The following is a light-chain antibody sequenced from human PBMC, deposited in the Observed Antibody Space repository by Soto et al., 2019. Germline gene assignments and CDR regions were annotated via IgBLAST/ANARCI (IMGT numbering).Light chain of an antibody. CDR2: DVS. J-gene: IGLJ1*01. CDR3: SSYTSATTYV. CDR1: RSDVGAYNY. V-gene: IGLV2-14*01. Sequence: SLLTQPASLSGSPWQSITISCTGNRSDVGAYNYDSWYQQYPGEAPKVIIYDVSHRPAGVSNRFSGSKSGNTASLTISGLQTQDEADYYCSSYTSATTYVFGTGTKVTVL.